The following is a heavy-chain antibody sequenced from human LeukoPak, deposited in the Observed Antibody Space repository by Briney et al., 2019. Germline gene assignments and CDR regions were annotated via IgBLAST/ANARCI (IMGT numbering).Heavy chain of an antibody. D-gene: IGHD3-22*01. CDR2: ISGSGAST. Sequence: GGSLRLSCAASGFTFSSYAMKWVRQAPGKGLEWVSTISGSGASTYYGDSVKGRFTISRDNSKNTLYLQMNSLRADDTAVYYCATDSSPDFWGQGTLVTVSS. CDR3: ATDSSPDF. V-gene: IGHV3-23*01. CDR1: GFTFSSYA. J-gene: IGHJ4*02.